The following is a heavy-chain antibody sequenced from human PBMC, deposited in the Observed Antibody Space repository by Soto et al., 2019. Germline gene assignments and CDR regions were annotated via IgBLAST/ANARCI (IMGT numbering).Heavy chain of an antibody. CDR1: GFTFSSYG. CDR3: ANSGPLVGAYDY. CDR2: ISYDGSNK. D-gene: IGHD1-26*01. Sequence: QVQLVESGGGVVQPGRSLRLSCAASGFTFSSYGMHWVRQAPGKGLEWVAVISYDGSNKYYADSVKGRFTISRDNSKNTLYLQMNSLRAEDTAVYYCANSGPLVGAYDYWGQGTLVTVSS. V-gene: IGHV3-30*18. J-gene: IGHJ4*02.